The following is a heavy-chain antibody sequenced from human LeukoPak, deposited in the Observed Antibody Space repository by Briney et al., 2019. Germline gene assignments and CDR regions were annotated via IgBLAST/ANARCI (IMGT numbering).Heavy chain of an antibody. D-gene: IGHD3-22*01. CDR2: IWYDGGYK. V-gene: IGHV3-33*08. Sequence: QTGGSLRLSCAASGFTFSGHWMSWVRQAPGKGLEWVAGIWYDGGYKYYADSVKGRFTISRDNSKNTLSLQMDSLRAEDTAVYYCARNYYDSSGYQESTFNYWGQGTLVTVSS. CDR3: ARNYYDSSGYQESTFNY. CDR1: GFTFSGHW. J-gene: IGHJ4*02.